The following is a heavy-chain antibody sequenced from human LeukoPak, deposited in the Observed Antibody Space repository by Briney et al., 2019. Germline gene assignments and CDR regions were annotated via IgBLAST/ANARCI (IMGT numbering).Heavy chain of an antibody. CDR2: INPGGDNT. CDR3: ARGYMNRQLVREGRHYYMDV. V-gene: IGHV1-46*01. Sequence: GASVKVSCKASGYTFTNYYIHWVRQAPGQGLEWMGLINPGGDNTNYAQNFQGRVTITRNTSISTAYMELSSLRSEDTAVYYCARGYMNRQLVREGRHYYMDVWGKGTTVTVSS. CDR1: GYTFTNYY. J-gene: IGHJ6*03. D-gene: IGHD6-13*01.